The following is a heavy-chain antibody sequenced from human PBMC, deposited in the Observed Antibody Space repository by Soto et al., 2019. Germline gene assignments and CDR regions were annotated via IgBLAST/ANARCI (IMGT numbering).Heavy chain of an antibody. V-gene: IGHV1-3*01. CDR3: ARDRQIAVAGQALVLGY. Sequence: ASVKVSCKASGYTFARYGFSWVRQAPGQGLEWMGWINAGNGNTKYARKFQGRVTITRDTSASTAYMELSSLRSEDTAVYYCARDRQIAVAGQALVLGYWGQGTLVTVSS. J-gene: IGHJ4*02. CDR1: GYTFARYG. D-gene: IGHD6-19*01. CDR2: INAGNGNT.